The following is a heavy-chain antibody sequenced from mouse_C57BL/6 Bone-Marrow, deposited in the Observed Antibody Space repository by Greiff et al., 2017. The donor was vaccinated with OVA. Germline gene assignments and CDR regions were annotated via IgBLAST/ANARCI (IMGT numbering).Heavy chain of an antibody. CDR3: ARHGLLSWYFDV. D-gene: IGHD2-3*01. J-gene: IGHJ1*03. CDR2: ISNLAYSI. V-gene: IGHV5-15*01. Sequence: EVKLMESGGGLVQPGGSLKLSCAASGFTFSDYGMAWVRQAPRKGPEWVAFISNLAYSIYYADTVTGRFTISRENAKNTLYLEMSSLRSEDTAMYYCARHGLLSWYFDVWGTGTTVTVSS. CDR1: GFTFSDYG.